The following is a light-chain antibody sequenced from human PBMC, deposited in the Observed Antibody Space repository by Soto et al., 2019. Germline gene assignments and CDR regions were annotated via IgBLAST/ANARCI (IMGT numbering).Light chain of an antibody. CDR2: GAS. V-gene: IGKV3-20*01. J-gene: IGKJ1*01. Sequence: EIVLTQSPGTLSLSPGERATLSCRASQSVSSNYLAWYQRQPGQAPRLLIYGASSRATDIPAMFSGSGSGTDFTLTSTRLEPEDSAVYFCQQYGSSPPTFGQGTKVEIK. CDR3: QQYGSSPPT. CDR1: QSVSSNY.